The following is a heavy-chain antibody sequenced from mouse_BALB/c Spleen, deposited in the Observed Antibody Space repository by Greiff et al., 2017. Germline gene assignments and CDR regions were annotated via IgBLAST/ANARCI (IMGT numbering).Heavy chain of an antibody. V-gene: IGHV1S130*01. Sequence: QVQLQQPGSVLVRPGASVQLSCTASGYTFTSSWMHWAKQRPGQGLEWIGEIHPNSGNTNYNEKFKGKATLTVDTSSSTAYVDLSSLTSEDSAVYYCARLWDEAMDDWGQGTSVTVSA. D-gene: IGHD4-1*01. CDR1: GYTFTSSW. J-gene: IGHJ4*01. CDR3: ARLWDEAMDD. CDR2: IHPNSGNT.